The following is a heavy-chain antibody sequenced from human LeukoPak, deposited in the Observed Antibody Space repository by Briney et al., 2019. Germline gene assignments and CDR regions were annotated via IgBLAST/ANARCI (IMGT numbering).Heavy chain of an antibody. CDR2: ISAYNGNT. CDR3: ARARYYYGMDV. Sequence: ASVKVSCTASGYTFTSYGISWVRQAPGQGLEWMGWISAYNGNTNYAQKFQGRVTMTRDTSTSTVYMELSSLRSEDTAVYYCARARYYYGMDVWGQGTTVTVSS. CDR1: GYTFTSYG. V-gene: IGHV1-18*01. J-gene: IGHJ6*02.